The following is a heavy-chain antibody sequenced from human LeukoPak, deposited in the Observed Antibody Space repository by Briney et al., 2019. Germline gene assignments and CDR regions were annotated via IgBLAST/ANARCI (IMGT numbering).Heavy chain of an antibody. CDR2: IDHSGST. CDR3: ARGSGYYPNDY. V-gene: IGHV4-34*01. D-gene: IGHD3-22*01. CDR1: GESFSGYY. Sequence: SETLSLTCAVYGESFSGYYWSWIRQPPGKGLEWIGEIDHSGSTNYNPSLKSRVTISVDTSRNQFSLKLSSVTAADTAVYYCARGSGYYPNDYWGQGTLVTASS. J-gene: IGHJ4*02.